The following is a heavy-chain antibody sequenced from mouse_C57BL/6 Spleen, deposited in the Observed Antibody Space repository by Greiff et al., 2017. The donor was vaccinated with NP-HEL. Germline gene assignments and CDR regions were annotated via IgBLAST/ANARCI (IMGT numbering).Heavy chain of an antibody. V-gene: IGHV1-26*01. CDR1: GYTFTDYY. CDR2: INPNNGGT. Sequence: EVQLQQSGPELVKPGASVKISCKASGYTFTDYYMNWVKQSHGKSLEWIGDINPNNGGTSYNQKFKGKATLTVDNSSSTAYMELRSLTSEDYAVYYCARWAYYGSSPWYFDVWGTRTTVTVSS. CDR3: ARWAYYGSSPWYFDV. D-gene: IGHD1-1*01. J-gene: IGHJ1*03.